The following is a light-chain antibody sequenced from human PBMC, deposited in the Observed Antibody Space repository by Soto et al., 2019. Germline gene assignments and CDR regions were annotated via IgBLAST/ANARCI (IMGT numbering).Light chain of an antibody. CDR1: SGDVGGYYY. CDR3: SSYTAGGTI. V-gene: IGLV2-14*01. Sequence: ALTQPASVSGSPGQSITISCTGTSGDVGGYYYVSWYQQLPGKAPKLMISEVSNRPSGVSNRFSGSKSGNTASLTISGLQAEDEADYYCSSYTAGGTIFGTGTKLTVL. J-gene: IGLJ1*01. CDR2: EVS.